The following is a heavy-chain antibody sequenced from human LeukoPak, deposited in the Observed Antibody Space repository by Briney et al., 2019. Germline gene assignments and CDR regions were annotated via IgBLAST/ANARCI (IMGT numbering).Heavy chain of an antibody. V-gene: IGHV3-66*01. Sequence: GGSLRLSCAASGFTVSSNFMSWVRQAPGKGLEWVSVIFSGGTIYYADSVKGRFTISRDNSKNTLYLQINNLRAEDTAVYYCARGAIPAVLYYFDYRGQGSLVTVSS. CDR1: GFTVSSNF. CDR2: IFSGGTI. J-gene: IGHJ4*02. CDR3: ARGAIPAVLYYFDY. D-gene: IGHD2-2*02.